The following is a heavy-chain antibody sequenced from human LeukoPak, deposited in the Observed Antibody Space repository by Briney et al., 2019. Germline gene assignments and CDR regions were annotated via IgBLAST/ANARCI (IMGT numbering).Heavy chain of an antibody. CDR3: ARISEPHYFDY. J-gene: IGHJ4*02. V-gene: IGHV3-21*01. D-gene: IGHD1-26*01. Sequence: GGSLRLSCAACGFTFSTYSMIWVRQAPGKGLEWVSSISTSSSNKHYADSLKGRLTISRDNAKNSLYLQMNSLRAEDTAVYYCARISEPHYFDYWGQGILVTVSS. CDR2: ISTSSSNK. CDR1: GFTFSTYS.